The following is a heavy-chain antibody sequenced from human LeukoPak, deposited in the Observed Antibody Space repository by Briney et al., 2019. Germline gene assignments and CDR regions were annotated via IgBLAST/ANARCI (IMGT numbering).Heavy chain of an antibody. V-gene: IGHV3-23*01. CDR1: GFTFSNSA. D-gene: IGHD3-3*01. Sequence: GGSLRLSCAASGFTFSNSAMSWVRQAPGKGLEWVSTISDSGGTYYADSVKGRFTISRDISKNTLYLQMNSLRAEDTAVYYCAKLEYLAGGQGTLVTVSS. J-gene: IGHJ4*02. CDR3: AKLEYLA. CDR2: ISDSGGT.